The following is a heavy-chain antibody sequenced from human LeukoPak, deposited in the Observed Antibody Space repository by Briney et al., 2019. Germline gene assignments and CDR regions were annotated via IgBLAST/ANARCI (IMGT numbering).Heavy chain of an antibody. CDR2: IYYSGST. V-gene: IGHV4-39*01. D-gene: IGHD2/OR15-2a*01. J-gene: IGHJ6*03. Sequence: PSETLSLTCTVSGGSISSSSYYWGWIRQPPGKGLEWIGSIYYSGSTYYNPSLKSRVTISVDTSKNQFSLKLSSVTAADTAVYYCARLIRGYYYMDVWGKGTTVTVSS. CDR1: GGSISSSSYY. CDR3: ARLIRGYYYMDV.